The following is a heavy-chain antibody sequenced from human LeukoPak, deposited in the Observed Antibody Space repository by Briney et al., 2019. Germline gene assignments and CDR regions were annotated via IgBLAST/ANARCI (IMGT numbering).Heavy chain of an antibody. CDR1: GGTFSSYA. D-gene: IGHD3-3*01. CDR2: IIPIFGTA. CDR3: ARSSGYYDFWSGYQRWFDP. J-gene: IGHJ5*02. Sequence: VASVKVSCKASGGTFSSYAISWVRQAPGQGLEWMGGIIPIFGTANYAQKFQGRVTITADKSTSTAYMELSSLRSEDTAVYYCARSSGYYDFWSGYQRWFDPWGQGTLVTVSS. V-gene: IGHV1-69*06.